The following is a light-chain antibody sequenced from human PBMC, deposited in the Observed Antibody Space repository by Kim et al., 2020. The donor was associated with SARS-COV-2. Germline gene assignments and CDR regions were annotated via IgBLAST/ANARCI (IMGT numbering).Light chain of an antibody. V-gene: IGLV1-44*01. Sequence: QSVLTQPPSTSGTPGQRVTISCSGSGSNIGRNTVNWYQQLPGTGPKLLIYGNDQRPSGVPDRFSGSRSGTSASLAISGLQSEDVADYYCAAWDDSLHGVIFGGGTQLTVL. CDR1: GSNIGRNT. J-gene: IGLJ2*01. CDR2: GND. CDR3: AAWDDSLHGVI.